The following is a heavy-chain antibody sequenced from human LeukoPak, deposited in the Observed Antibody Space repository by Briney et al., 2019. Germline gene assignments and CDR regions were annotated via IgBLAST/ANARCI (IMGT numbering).Heavy chain of an antibody. CDR2: FSGSGGFT. J-gene: IGHJ6*02. CDR3: ARAEYCGRDCFYGMDV. V-gene: IGHV3-23*01. Sequence: PGGSLRLSCAASGFTFSSYGMSWVRQAPGKGLEWVSGFSGSGGFTYSADSVKGRFIISRDSSKNTLYLQMNSLRAEDTAVYFCARAEYCGRDCFYGMDVWGHGTTVTVSS. D-gene: IGHD2-21*01. CDR1: GFTFSSYG.